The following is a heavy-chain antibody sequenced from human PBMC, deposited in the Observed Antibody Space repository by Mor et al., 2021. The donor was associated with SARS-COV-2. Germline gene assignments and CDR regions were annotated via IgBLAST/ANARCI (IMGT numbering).Heavy chain of an antibody. Sequence: LKSRVTISVDTSKNQFSLKLSSVTAADTAVYYCARRGGGGSHGIGYYFDYWGQGTLVTVSS. CDR3: ARRGGGGSHGIGYYFDY. V-gene: IGHV4-39*07. D-gene: IGHD2-15*01. J-gene: IGHJ4*02.